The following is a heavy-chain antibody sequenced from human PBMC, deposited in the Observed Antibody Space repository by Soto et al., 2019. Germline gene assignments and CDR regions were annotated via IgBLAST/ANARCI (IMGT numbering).Heavy chain of an antibody. Sequence: QVQLVQSGAEVKKPGASVKVSCKASGYTFTSYDINWVRQATGQGLEWMGWMNPNSGNTNYAQKLQGRVTMTTDTSTSTAYMELRSLRSDDTAVYYCARAVLDSLICRFDPWGQGTLVTVSS. V-gene: IGHV1-8*01. J-gene: IGHJ5*02. D-gene: IGHD2-2*03. CDR3: ARAVLDSLICRFDP. CDR1: GYTFTSYD. CDR2: MNPNSGNT.